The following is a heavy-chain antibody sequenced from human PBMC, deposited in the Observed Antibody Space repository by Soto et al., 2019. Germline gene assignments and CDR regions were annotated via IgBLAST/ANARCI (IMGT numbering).Heavy chain of an antibody. CDR1: GFTVTTTH. Sequence: QPGGTLRLCCAASGFTVTTTHMGWVRQAPGKGLEWVSVVYSSGTIYYIDSVKGRFTMSRDTSKSTVYLQMNSLRAEDTAVYYCARPLHRYDGPDYWGQGILVTVSS. D-gene: IGHD2-2*01. J-gene: IGHJ4*02. CDR2: VYSSGTI. V-gene: IGHV3-53*01. CDR3: ARPLHRYDGPDY.